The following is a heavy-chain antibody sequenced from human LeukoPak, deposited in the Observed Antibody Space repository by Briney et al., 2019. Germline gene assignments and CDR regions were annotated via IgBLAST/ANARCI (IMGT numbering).Heavy chain of an antibody. CDR1: GFTFSSYW. CDR3: ARNNLITMEGRDYYAMDV. V-gene: IGHV3-7*01. D-gene: IGHD3-10*01. J-gene: IGHJ6*02. CDR2: IKRDGSEK. Sequence: PGGSLRLSCGASGFTFSSYWMSWVRQAPGKGLEWVANIKRDGSEKYYVDSVKGRFTISRDNAKNSLYLQMNSLRAEDTAVYYCARNNLITMEGRDYYAMDVWGQGTTVTVSS.